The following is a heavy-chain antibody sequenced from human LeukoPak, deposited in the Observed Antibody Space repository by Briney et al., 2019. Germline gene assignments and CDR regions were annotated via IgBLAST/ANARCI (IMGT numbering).Heavy chain of an antibody. J-gene: IGHJ3*01. CDR3: ARSTIVRGILGSGGAFDV. V-gene: IGHV5-51*01. CDR2: VYPGGSQT. Sequence: GESLKISCTGSGYNFANYWIGWVRQMPGKGLEWMGIVYPGGSQTKYSPSFQGQVTLSADKSLSTAYMQWSSLKASDTAMYYCARSTIVRGILGSGGAFDVWGQGSMVTVAS. D-gene: IGHD3-10*01. CDR1: GYNFANYW.